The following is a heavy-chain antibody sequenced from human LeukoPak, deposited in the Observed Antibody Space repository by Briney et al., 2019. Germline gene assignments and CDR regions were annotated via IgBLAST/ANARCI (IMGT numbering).Heavy chain of an antibody. Sequence: GGSLRLSCAASGFTFSSYGMHWVRQAPGKGLEWVAVISYDGSIKYYADSVKGRFTISRDSSKNTLYLQMNSLRAEDTAVYYCVRDNPRCCGVVPANIDDYWGQGTLVTVSS. J-gene: IGHJ4*02. V-gene: IGHV3-30*03. D-gene: IGHD2-15*01. CDR2: ISYDGSIK. CDR3: VRDNPRCCGVVPANIDDY. CDR1: GFTFSSYG.